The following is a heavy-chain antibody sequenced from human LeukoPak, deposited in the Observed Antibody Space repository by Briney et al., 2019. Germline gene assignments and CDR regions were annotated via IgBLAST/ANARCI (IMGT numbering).Heavy chain of an antibody. J-gene: IGHJ5*02. CDR1: GFMFSSHG. V-gene: IGHV3-30*18. Sequence: GGSLRLSCAASGFMFSSHGMRWVRQAPGKGLEWVAVISYDGSKKYYADSVKGRFTISRDNSKNTLYLQMNSLRVEDTAVYYCAKGDYYDVLTGRQNWFGPWGQGTLVTVSS. CDR2: ISYDGSKK. D-gene: IGHD3-9*01. CDR3: AKGDYYDVLTGRQNWFGP.